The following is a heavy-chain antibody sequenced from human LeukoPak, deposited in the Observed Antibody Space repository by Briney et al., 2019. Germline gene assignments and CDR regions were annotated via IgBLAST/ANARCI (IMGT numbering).Heavy chain of an antibody. V-gene: IGHV3-33*01. CDR1: GFTFSSYG. J-gene: IGHJ4*02. Sequence: GGSLRLSCAASGFTFSSYGMHWVRQAPGKGLEWVAVIWYDGSNKYYADSVKGRFTISRDNSKNTLYLQMNSLRAEDTAVYYCARDHRTTVTVYYFDYWGQGTLVAVSS. CDR3: ARDHRTTVTVYYFDY. D-gene: IGHD4-17*01. CDR2: IWYDGSNK.